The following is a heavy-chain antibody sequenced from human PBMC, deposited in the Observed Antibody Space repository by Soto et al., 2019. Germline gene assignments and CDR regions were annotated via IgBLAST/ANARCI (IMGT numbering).Heavy chain of an antibody. CDR2: IYYSGST. D-gene: IGHD7-27*01. V-gene: IGHV4-30-4*01. CDR1: GGSISSGDYY. Sequence: QVQLQESGPGLVKPSQTLSLTCTVSGGSISSGDYYWSWIRQPPGKGLEWIGYIYYSGSTYYNPSLKRRVTIAVDTSKNQFPLKLSSVTAAATAVYYCARDGRGTGDPDYWGQGTLVTVSS. CDR3: ARDGRGTGDPDY. J-gene: IGHJ4*02.